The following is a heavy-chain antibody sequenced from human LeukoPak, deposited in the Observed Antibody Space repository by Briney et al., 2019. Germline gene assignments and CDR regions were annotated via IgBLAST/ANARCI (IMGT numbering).Heavy chain of an antibody. CDR2: ISYDGSDK. D-gene: IGHD4-11*01. Sequence: GGSLRLSCAASGFTFSSYGMHWVRQAPGKGLEWVAVISYDGSDKNYADSVKGRFTISRDNSNNRVYLQMNSLRAEDTAVYYCARVLTTVTTDSYYFDYWGQGTLVTVSS. V-gene: IGHV3-30*03. CDR3: ARVLTTVTTDSYYFDY. CDR1: GFTFSSYG. J-gene: IGHJ4*02.